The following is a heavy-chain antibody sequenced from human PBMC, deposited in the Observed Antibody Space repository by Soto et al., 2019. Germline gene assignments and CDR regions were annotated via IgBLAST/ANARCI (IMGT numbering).Heavy chain of an antibody. V-gene: IGHV3-30-3*01. Sequence: QVQLVESGGGVVQPGRSLRLSCAASGFTFNDYAMHWVRKAPGKGLEWVAVISHDGNNKLYADSVKGRFTISRDNSKNTLYLQMNSLRAEDTAVFYCARVGTLVRGTYYFDYWGQGTLVTVPS. J-gene: IGHJ4*02. D-gene: IGHD3-10*01. CDR3: ARVGTLVRGTYYFDY. CDR2: ISHDGNNK. CDR1: GFTFNDYA.